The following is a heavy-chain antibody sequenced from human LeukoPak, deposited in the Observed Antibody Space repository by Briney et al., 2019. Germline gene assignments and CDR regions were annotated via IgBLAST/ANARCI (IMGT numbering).Heavy chain of an antibody. J-gene: IGHJ3*02. CDR1: GGSISSYY. D-gene: IGHD1-26*01. Sequence: PSVTLSLTCTVSGGSISSYYWSWIRQPPGKGLEWIGYIYYSGSTNYNPSLKSRVTISVDTSKNQFSLKLSSVTAADTAVYYCARDFGGSYSDAFDIWGQGTMVTVSS. CDR3: ARDFGGSYSDAFDI. V-gene: IGHV4-59*01. CDR2: IYYSGST.